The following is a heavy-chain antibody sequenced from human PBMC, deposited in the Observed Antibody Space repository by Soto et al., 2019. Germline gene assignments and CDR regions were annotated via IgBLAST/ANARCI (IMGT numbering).Heavy chain of an antibody. CDR2: IYPGDSDT. CDR3: ARFLGVVVVPATREGFDI. Sequence: GESLKISCKGSGYSFTNYWIGWVRQMPGRGLEWMGIIYPGDSDTRYSPSFRGQVTISADKSISTAYLQWSSLKASDTAMYYCARFLGVVVVPATREGFDIWGQGTMVTVSS. D-gene: IGHD2-15*01. V-gene: IGHV5-51*01. CDR1: GYSFTNYW. J-gene: IGHJ3*02.